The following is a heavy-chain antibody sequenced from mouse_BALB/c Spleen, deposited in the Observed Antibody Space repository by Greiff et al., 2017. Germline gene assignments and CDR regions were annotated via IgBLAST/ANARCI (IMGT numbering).Heavy chain of an antibody. D-gene: IGHD1-1*01. CDR3: ARTTVGYAMDY. J-gene: IGHJ4*01. Sequence: EVQLQESGPGLVKPSQSLSLTCSVTGYSITSGYYWNWIRQFPGNKLEWMGYISYDGSNNYNPSLKNRISITRDTSKNQFFLKLNSVTTEDTATYYCARTTVGYAMDYWGQGTSVTVSS. V-gene: IGHV3-6*02. CDR1: GYSITSGYY. CDR2: ISYDGSN.